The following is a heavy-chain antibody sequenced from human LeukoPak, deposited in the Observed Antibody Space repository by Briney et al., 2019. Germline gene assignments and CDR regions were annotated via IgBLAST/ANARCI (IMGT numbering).Heavy chain of an antibody. Sequence: PGGSLRLSCAASGFTFSDYYMSWVRQGPGKGLEWVSSIYTWGASNYADSVKGRFTISRDNSKNTLYLQMNSLRAEDTAVYYCARDKDDILTGYYGLDYWGQGTLVTVSS. J-gene: IGHJ4*02. CDR2: IYTWGAS. V-gene: IGHV3-66*03. CDR1: GFTFSDYY. CDR3: ARDKDDILTGYYGLDY. D-gene: IGHD3-9*01.